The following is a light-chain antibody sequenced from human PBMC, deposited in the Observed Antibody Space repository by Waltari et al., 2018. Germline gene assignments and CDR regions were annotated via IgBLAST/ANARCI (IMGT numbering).Light chain of an antibody. V-gene: IGKV2-30*01. CDR1: QSLLYRDGNTY. J-gene: IGKJ1*01. CDR3: MQGTYWPRT. Sequence: DVVMTQSPLSLPVTLGQPASISCRSSQSLLYRDGNTYLNWFHQRPGQSPRRLIYKVSNRDSGFPDRFSGSGSGTDFTLKISSVEAEDVGVYYCMQGTYWPRTVGQGTKVEIK. CDR2: KVS.